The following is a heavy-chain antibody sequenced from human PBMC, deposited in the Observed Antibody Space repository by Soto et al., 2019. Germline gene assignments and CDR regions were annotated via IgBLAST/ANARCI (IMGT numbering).Heavy chain of an antibody. CDR1: GGSISSGDYY. J-gene: IGHJ5*02. Sequence: PSETLSLTCTVSGGSISSGDYYWSWIRQPPGKGLEWIGYIYYSGSTYYNPSLKSRVTISVDTSKNQFSLKLSPVTAADTAVYYCARLQKGSPSAWFDPWGQGTLVTVSS. D-gene: IGHD1-26*01. CDR2: IYYSGST. CDR3: ARLQKGSPSAWFDP. V-gene: IGHV4-30-4*01.